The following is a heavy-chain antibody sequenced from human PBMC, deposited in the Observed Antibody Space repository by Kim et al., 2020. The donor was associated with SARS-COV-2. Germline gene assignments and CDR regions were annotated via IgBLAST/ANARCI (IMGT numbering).Heavy chain of an antibody. CDR3: ARCLSIITMVRGVSNWFDP. D-gene: IGHD3-10*01. V-gene: IGHV4-34*01. CDR1: GGSFSGYY. Sequence: SETLSLTCAVYGGSFSGYYWSWIRQPPGKGLEWIGEINHSGSTNYNPSLKSRVTISVDTSKNQFSLKLSSVTAADTAVYYCARCLSIITMVRGVSNWFDPWGQGTLVTVSS. CDR2: INHSGST. J-gene: IGHJ5*02.